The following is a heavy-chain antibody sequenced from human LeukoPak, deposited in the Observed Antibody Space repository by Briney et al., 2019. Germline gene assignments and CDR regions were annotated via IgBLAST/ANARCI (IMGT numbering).Heavy chain of an antibody. CDR1: GGSFSGYY. V-gene: IGHV4-34*01. Sequence: SETLSLTCAVYGGSFSGYYWSWIRQPPGKGLEWIGEINHSGSTNYNPSLKSRVTIPVDTSKNQLSLKLSSVTAADTAVYYCARNPWQLVYYFDYWGQGTLVTVSS. CDR3: ARNPWQLVYYFDY. D-gene: IGHD6-6*01. CDR2: INHSGST. J-gene: IGHJ4*02.